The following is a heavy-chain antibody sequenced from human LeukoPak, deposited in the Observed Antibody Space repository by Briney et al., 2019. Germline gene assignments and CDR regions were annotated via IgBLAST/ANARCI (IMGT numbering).Heavy chain of an antibody. CDR2: IIPIFGTA. CDR3: ATELGFDAFDI. D-gene: IGHD7-27*01. V-gene: IGHV1-69*13. CDR1: GGTFSSYA. Sequence: ASVKVSCKASGGTFSSYAISWVRQAPGQGLEWMGGIIPIFGTANYAQKFQGRVTITADESTSTAYMELSSLRSEDTAVYYCATELGFDAFDIWGQGTMATVSS. J-gene: IGHJ3*02.